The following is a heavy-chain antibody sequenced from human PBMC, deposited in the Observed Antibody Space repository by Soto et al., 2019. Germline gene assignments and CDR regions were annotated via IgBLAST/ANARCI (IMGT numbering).Heavy chain of an antibody. V-gene: IGHV1-18*01. D-gene: IGHD6-19*01. Sequence: QVQLVQSGAEVKKPGASVKVSCKASGYTFTSYGISWVRQAPGQGLEWMGWISAYNGNTNYAQKRQGRVTMTTDTSTSTAYMELRSLRAVDTAVYYCARDLGSSGWEYYFDYWGQGTLVTVSS. CDR1: GYTFTSYG. J-gene: IGHJ4*02. CDR3: ARDLGSSGWEYYFDY. CDR2: ISAYNGNT.